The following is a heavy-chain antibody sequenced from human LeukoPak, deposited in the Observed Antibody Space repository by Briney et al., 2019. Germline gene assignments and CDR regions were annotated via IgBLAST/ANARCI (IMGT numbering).Heavy chain of an antibody. CDR1: GFTFSGNS. Sequence: HPGGSLRLSCAASGFTFSGNSMHWVRQAPGKGLEWVAVISDDGRSKYYADSVKGRFTVSRDNSKDTLYLQVNNLRAEDTAVYYCARDNSYVTNLETFDYWGQGILVTVSS. CDR3: ARDNSYVTNLETFDY. D-gene: IGHD2/OR15-2a*01. J-gene: IGHJ4*02. V-gene: IGHV3-30*04. CDR2: ISDDGRSK.